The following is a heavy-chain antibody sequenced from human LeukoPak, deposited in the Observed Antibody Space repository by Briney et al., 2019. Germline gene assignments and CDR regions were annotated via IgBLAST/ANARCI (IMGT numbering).Heavy chain of an antibody. CDR1: GFTFSSYS. Sequence: GSLRLSCAASGFTFSSYSMNWVRQAPGKGLEWIGEINHSESTNYNPSLKSRVTISIDKSKNQFSLNLSSVTAADTAVYYCAIGSNSAWELLAYWGQGTLVTVSS. D-gene: IGHD1-7*01. CDR2: INHSEST. V-gene: IGHV4-4*02. J-gene: IGHJ4*02. CDR3: AIGSNSAWELLAY.